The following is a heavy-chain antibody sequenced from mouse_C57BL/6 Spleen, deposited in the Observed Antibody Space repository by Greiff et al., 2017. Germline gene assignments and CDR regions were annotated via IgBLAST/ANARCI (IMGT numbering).Heavy chain of an antibody. D-gene: IGHD1-1*01. Sequence: QVQLQQPGAELVKPGASVKLSCKASGYTFTSYWMHWVKQRPGQGLEWIGMIPPNSGSTNYNEKFKSKATMTVDKSSSTAYMQLSSLTSEDSAVYYCARKGSTTVVLDYWGQGTTLTVSS. CDR3: ARKGSTTVVLDY. CDR1: GYTFTSYW. V-gene: IGHV1-64*01. J-gene: IGHJ2*01. CDR2: IPPNSGST.